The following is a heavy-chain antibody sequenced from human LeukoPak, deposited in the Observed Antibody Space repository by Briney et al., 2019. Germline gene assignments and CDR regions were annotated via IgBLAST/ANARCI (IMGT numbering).Heavy chain of an antibody. V-gene: IGHV1-46*01. Sequence: ASVKVSCKASGYSLTNYYIHWVRQAPGQGLEWMGIINPSGGSTGYAQKFQGRVTVTRDTSTSTVYMELSSLRSEDTAVYYCARPLAPVMLNAFDIWGQGTMVTVSS. CDR3: ARPLAPVMLNAFDI. CDR1: GYSLTNYY. D-gene: IGHD2-8*01. CDR2: INPSGGST. J-gene: IGHJ3*02.